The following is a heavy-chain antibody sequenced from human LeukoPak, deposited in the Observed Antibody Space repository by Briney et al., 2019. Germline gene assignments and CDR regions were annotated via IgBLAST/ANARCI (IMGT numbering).Heavy chain of an antibody. D-gene: IGHD3-22*01. J-gene: IGHJ4*02. V-gene: IGHV3-30*18. CDR3: AKGYDSSGLTLHY. Sequence: GGSLRLSCAASGFTFSSYGMHWVRQAPGKGLEWVTVISYDGSNKYYADSVKGRFTISRDNSKNTLYLQMNSLRAEDTAVYYCAKGYDSSGLTLHYWGQGTLVTVSS. CDR2: ISYDGSNK. CDR1: GFTFSSYG.